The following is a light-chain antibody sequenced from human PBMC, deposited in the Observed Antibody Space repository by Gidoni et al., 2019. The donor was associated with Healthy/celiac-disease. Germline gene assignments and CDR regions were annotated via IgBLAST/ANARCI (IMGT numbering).Light chain of an antibody. CDR2: NAS. J-gene: IGKJ2*01. CDR3: QQRSNWPVT. Sequence: ELVLTQPPATLSLSPGERATPSCRVSESVSSYLAWYQQKPGQAPRLLIYNASNRATGSPATFSGSGSGTDFTLTISGLGTEDFAVYYCQQRSNWPVTFGQGTKLEIK. V-gene: IGKV3-11*01. CDR1: ESVSSY.